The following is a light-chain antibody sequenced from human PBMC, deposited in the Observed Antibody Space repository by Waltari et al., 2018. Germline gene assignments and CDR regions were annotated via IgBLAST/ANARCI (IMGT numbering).Light chain of an antibody. Sequence: QSALTQPASVSGSPGQSVTISCTGTSSAAGSSNSVSWYQDHPGQGPKVIIYDVSDRPSGVSARFSGSKSGNTASLTISGLQAEDEADYYCSSESSDKVVLFGGGTKVTVL. CDR3: SSESSDKVVL. CDR1: SSAAGSSNS. V-gene: IGLV2-14*03. J-gene: IGLJ3*02. CDR2: DVS.